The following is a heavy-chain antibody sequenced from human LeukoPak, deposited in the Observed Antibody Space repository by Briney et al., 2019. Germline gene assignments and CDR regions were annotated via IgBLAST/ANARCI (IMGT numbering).Heavy chain of an antibody. J-gene: IGHJ4*02. D-gene: IGHD2-2*01. CDR1: GGSLTGYF. Sequence: PPETLSLTCTVSGGSLTGYFWSWIRQPPGKGLEWVGYVFYEGNTNYNPSLKSRVTTSVDTSKNQFSLRLNSVTAADTAVYYCVRQGTITYAYFDSWGQGVPVTVSS. CDR3: VRQGTITYAYFDS. CDR2: VFYEGNT. V-gene: IGHV4-59*08.